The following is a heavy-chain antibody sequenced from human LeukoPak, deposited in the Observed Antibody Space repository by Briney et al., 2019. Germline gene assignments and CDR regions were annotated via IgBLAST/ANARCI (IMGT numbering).Heavy chain of an antibody. CDR2: IDQDGNEK. D-gene: IGHD3-16*01. CDR3: ARFGYYYGLDV. Sequence: GGSLRLSCAASGFSFSSYGMHWVRQAPGKGLEWVANIDQDGNEKHFVDSVKGRFTISRDNAKNSLYLQINSLRAEDTAVYYCARFGYYYGLDVWGQGTTVTVSS. V-gene: IGHV3-7*05. CDR1: GFSFSSYG. J-gene: IGHJ6*02.